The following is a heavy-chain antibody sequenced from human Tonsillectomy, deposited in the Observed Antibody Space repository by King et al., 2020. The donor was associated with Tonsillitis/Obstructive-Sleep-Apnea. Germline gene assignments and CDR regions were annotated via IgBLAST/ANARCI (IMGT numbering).Heavy chain of an antibody. J-gene: IGHJ3*02. D-gene: IGHD5-12*01. CDR1: GYTFISYW. Sequence: VQLVESGAEVKKPGESLKISCKGSGYTFISYWIGWVRQMPGNGLEWMGIIYPGDSETRYSPSFQGQVTISADKSISTAYLQWSSLKASDTAMYYCVRDSDYDLLQDAFDIWGQGTMVTVSS. CDR3: VRDSDYDLLQDAFDI. CDR2: IYPGDSET. V-gene: IGHV5-51*01.